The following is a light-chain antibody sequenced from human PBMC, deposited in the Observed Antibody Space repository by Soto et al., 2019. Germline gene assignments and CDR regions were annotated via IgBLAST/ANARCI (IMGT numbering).Light chain of an antibody. V-gene: IGKV3D-15*01. Sequence: EIVMTQSPGTLSLSLGETATLPCGASQSVSSNLAWYQQNPGQAPRLLIYGASTRATDIPARFSGSGSGTEFTLTISGLQSEDFAVYYCQQYHNWVTFGGGTKVDIK. CDR1: QSVSSN. CDR2: GAS. CDR3: QQYHNWVT. J-gene: IGKJ4*01.